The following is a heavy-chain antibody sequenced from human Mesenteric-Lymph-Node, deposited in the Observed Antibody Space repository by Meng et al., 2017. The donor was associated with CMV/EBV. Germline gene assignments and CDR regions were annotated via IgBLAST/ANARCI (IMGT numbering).Heavy chain of an antibody. CDR3: ARGGYYFDY. D-gene: IGHD3-16*01. Sequence: GESLKISCAASGFTFSSYAMSWVRQAPGKGLEWLSYISTGSGTIYYADSVKGRFTISRDNAKNSLYLQMNSLRAEDTAVYYCARGGYYFDYWGQGTLVTVSS. V-gene: IGHV3-48*04. CDR2: ISTGSGTI. J-gene: IGHJ4*02. CDR1: GFTFSSYA.